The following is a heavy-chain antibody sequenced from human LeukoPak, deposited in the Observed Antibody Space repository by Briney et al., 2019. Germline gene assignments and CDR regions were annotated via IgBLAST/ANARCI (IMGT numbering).Heavy chain of an antibody. D-gene: IGHD4-11*01. Sequence: GGSLRLSCAASGFTFSTYWMSWVRQAPGKGLEWVSAISGSGGSTYYADSVKGRFTISRDNSKNTLYLQMNSLRAEDTAVYYCATALTVTTDYYYYYMDVWGKGTTVTVSS. CDR2: ISGSGGST. J-gene: IGHJ6*03. CDR3: ATALTVTTDYYYYYMDV. V-gene: IGHV3-23*01. CDR1: GFTFSTYW.